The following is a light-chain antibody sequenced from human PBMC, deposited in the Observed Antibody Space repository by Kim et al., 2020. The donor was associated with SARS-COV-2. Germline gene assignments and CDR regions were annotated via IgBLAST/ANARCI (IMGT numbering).Light chain of an antibody. CDR2: QDS. Sequence: SVSPGQTAGSTSAGDKLGDKYACWYEQKPGQSPVLVIYQDSKRPSGIPERFSGSNSGNTATLTISGTQAMDEADYYCQAWDSSTGVFGGGTQLTVL. CDR1: KLGDKY. J-gene: IGLJ3*02. V-gene: IGLV3-1*01. CDR3: QAWDSSTGV.